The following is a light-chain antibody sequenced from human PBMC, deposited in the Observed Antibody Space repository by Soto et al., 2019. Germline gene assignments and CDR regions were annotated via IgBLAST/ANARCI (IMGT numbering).Light chain of an antibody. CDR3: CSYVGANTYV. Sequence: QSALTQPASVSGSPGQSITISCTGTRSTVGGFNVVSWYQQHPGKAPKVIIYEGIKRPSGVSNRFSGSNSGSTASLTISGLQTEDEADYYCCSYVGANTYVFGTGTKLTVL. CDR1: RSTVGGFNV. J-gene: IGLJ1*01. V-gene: IGLV2-23*01. CDR2: EGI.